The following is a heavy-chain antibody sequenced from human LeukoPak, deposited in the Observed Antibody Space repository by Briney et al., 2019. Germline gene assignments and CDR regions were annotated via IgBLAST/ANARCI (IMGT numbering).Heavy chain of an antibody. V-gene: IGHV3-33*06. CDR1: GFTFSSYG. J-gene: IGHJ4*02. Sequence: PGRSLRLSCAASGFTFSSYGMHWVRQAPGKGLEWVAVIWYDGSNKYYADSVKGRFTISRDNSKNTLYLQMNSLRAEDTAVYYCAKDSRIQLWLFAGFDYWGQGTLVTVSS. CDR2: IWYDGSNK. CDR3: AKDSRIQLWLFAGFDY. D-gene: IGHD5-18*01.